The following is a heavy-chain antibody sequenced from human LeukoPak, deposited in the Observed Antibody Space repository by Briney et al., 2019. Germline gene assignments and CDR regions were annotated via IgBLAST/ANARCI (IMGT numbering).Heavy chain of an antibody. Sequence: GGSLRLSCAASGFTFSSYGMHWVRQAPGKGLEWVAVIWYDGSNKYYADSVKGRFTISRDNSKNTLYLQMNSLKTEDTAVYYCTTTTDWGQGTLVTVSS. D-gene: IGHD4-17*01. CDR1: GFTFSSYG. V-gene: IGHV3-33*01. CDR2: IWYDGSNK. J-gene: IGHJ4*02. CDR3: TTTTD.